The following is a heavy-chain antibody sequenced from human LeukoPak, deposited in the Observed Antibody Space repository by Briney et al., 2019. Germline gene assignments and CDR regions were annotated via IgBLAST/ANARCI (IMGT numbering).Heavy chain of an antibody. CDR2: VFISGST. D-gene: IGHD5-18*01. J-gene: IGHJ4*02. CDR3: VRQGYNYGAFNA. V-gene: IGHV4-4*07. Sequence: SETLSLTCAVSGDSISCCYWTWIRQSAGKGLEWIGRVFISGSTNYNPSLQGRVTMSVDRSKSQFSLRLSSVTAADTAVYYCVRQGYNYGAFNAWGQGTLLTVSS. CDR1: GDSISCCY.